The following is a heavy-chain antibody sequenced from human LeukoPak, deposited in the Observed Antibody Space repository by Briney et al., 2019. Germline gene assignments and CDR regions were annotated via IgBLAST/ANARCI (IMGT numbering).Heavy chain of an antibody. CDR2: IYYSGST. D-gene: IGHD3-10*01. Sequence: PSETLSLTCTVSGGSISSSSYYWGWIRQPPGKGLEWIGSIYYSGSTYYNPSLKSRVTISVDTSKNQFSLKLSSVTAADTAVYYCARGFRFHDSEDYYRGPNWFDPWGQGALVTVSS. V-gene: IGHV4-39*01. CDR1: GGSISSSSYY. J-gene: IGHJ5*02. CDR3: ARGFRFHDSEDYYRGPNWFDP.